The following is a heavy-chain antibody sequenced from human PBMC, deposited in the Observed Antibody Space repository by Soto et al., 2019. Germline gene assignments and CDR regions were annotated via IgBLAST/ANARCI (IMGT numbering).Heavy chain of an antibody. J-gene: IGHJ1*01. V-gene: IGHV3-66*01. CDR2: LYSGGST. D-gene: IGHD3-10*01. CDR3: ARDMVRGLYPEYFQH. CDR1: GFTVSSNY. Sequence: GGSLRLPCAASGFTVSSNYMSWVRQAPGKGLEWVSVLYSGGSTYYADSVKGRFTISRDNSKNTLYLQMNSLRAEDTAVYYCARDMVRGLYPEYFQHWGQGTLVTVSS.